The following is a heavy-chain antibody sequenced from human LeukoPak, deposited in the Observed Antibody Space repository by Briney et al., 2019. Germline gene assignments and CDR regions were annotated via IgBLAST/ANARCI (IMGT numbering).Heavy chain of an antibody. Sequence: PGGSLRLSCAASGFTFSNAWMSWVRQAPGKGLEWVGRIKSKTDGETTDYAAPVKGRFTISRDDSKNTLYLQMNSLKTEDTAVYYCTIRTIIGSFDYWGQGTLVTVSS. CDR3: TIRTIIGSFDY. J-gene: IGHJ4*02. V-gene: IGHV3-15*01. D-gene: IGHD2-2*01. CDR1: GFTFSNAW. CDR2: IKSKTDGETT.